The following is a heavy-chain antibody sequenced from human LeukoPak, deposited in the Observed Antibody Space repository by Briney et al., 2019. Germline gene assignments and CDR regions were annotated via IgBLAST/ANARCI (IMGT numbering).Heavy chain of an antibody. CDR3: VRGDLRLPRSTPDC. Sequence: GGSLRLSCAVSGFTFSSYAMNWVRQAPGKGLEWVSSISSSANYIYYADSVKGRFTISRDNAQNSLYLQMNSLRAEDTAVYYCVRGDLRLPRSTPDCWGQGTLVTVSS. J-gene: IGHJ4*02. D-gene: IGHD5/OR15-5a*01. V-gene: IGHV3-21*01. CDR2: ISSSANYI. CDR1: GFTFSSYA.